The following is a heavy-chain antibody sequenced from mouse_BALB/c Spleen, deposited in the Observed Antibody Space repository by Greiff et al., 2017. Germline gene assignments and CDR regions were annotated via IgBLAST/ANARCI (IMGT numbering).Heavy chain of an antibody. CDR1: GFTFSSYA. V-gene: IGHV5-6-5*01. D-gene: IGHD2-3*01. J-gene: IGHJ4*01. CDR3: ARDGYYVDAMDY. Sequence: EVMLVESGGGLVKPGGSLKLSCAASGFTFSSYAMSWVRQTPEKRLEWVASISSGGSTYYPDSVKGRFTISRDNARNILYLQMSSLRSEDTAMYYCARDGYYVDAMDYWGQGTSVTVSS. CDR2: ISSGGST.